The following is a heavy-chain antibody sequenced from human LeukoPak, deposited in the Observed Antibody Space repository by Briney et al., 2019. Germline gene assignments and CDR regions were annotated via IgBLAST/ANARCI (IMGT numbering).Heavy chain of an antibody. V-gene: IGHV4-61*01. J-gene: IGHJ4*02. CDR3: ARPSGYSGLYYFDY. CDR1: GGSVSSGSYY. Sequence: PSETLSLTCTVSGGSVSSGSYYWSWIRQPPGKGLEWIGYIYYSGSTNYNPSLKSRVTISVDTSKNQFSLKLSSVTAADTAVYYCARPSGYSGLYYFDYWGQGTLVTVSS. CDR2: IYYSGST. D-gene: IGHD5-12*01.